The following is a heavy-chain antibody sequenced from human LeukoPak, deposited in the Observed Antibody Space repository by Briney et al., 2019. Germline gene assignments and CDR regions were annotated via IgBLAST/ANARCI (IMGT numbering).Heavy chain of an antibody. Sequence: PGGSLRLSCAVSGFTFSKYSMNWVRQPPGKGLEWVSYITSSRRSTYYADSVKGRFTNSRDNAKNALYLQMNSLRAEDTAVYYCARDGVPGSTVLDYWGQGTLVTVSS. V-gene: IGHV3-48*01. D-gene: IGHD2-2*01. CDR3: ARDGVPGSTVLDY. CDR1: GFTFSKYS. J-gene: IGHJ4*02. CDR2: ITSSRRST.